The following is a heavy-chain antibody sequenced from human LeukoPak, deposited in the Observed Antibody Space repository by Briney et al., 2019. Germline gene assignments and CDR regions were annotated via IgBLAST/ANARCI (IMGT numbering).Heavy chain of an antibody. J-gene: IGHJ4*02. V-gene: IGHV4-59*08. CDR3: ARQPNKNFFDY. CDR2: IYYGGGT. CDR1: DGSISGYY. Sequence: SETLSFTCSVSDGSISGYYWSRIRQPPGKGLEWIGYIYYGGGTSYNPSLKSRVTMSVDTSRNQFSLKVTSATAADTAVYYCARQPNKNFFDYWGPGTPVTVSS.